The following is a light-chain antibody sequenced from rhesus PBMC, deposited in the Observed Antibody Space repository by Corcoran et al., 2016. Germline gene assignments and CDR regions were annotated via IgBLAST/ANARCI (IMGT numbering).Light chain of an antibody. V-gene: IGKV1-19*01. Sequence: DIQMTQSPSSLSASVGDKFTITCHASQGISSWLAWYQQKPGKAPKPLIYAASSLQSGVPSRFRGNGSGTDYTLTIRRLQPNDFAPYCCPQYADLPITFGPVTKLDIK. CDR1: QGISSW. CDR2: AAS. CDR3: PQYADLPIT. J-gene: IGKJ3*01.